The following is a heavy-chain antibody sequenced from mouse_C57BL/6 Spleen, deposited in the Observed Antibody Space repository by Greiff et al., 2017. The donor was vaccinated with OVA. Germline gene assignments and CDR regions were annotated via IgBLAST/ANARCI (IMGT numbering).Heavy chain of an antibody. CDR3: ARWVYDYDGYFDY. Sequence: VQLQQPGAELVKPGASVKMSCKASGYTFTSYWITWVKQRPGQGLAWIGDIYPGSGSTNYNEKFKSKATLTVDTSSSTAYMQLSSLTSEDSAVYYCARWVYDYDGYFDYWVQGTTLTVSS. V-gene: IGHV1-55*01. J-gene: IGHJ2*01. CDR1: GYTFTSYW. CDR2: IYPGSGST. D-gene: IGHD2-4*01.